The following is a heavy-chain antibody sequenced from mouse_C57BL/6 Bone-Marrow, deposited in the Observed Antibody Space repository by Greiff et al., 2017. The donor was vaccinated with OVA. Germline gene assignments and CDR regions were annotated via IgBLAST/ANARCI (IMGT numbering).Heavy chain of an antibody. J-gene: IGHJ4*01. CDR3: ARDKTITTVVARYYYAMDY. CDR2: ISYDGSN. D-gene: IGHD1-1*01. V-gene: IGHV3-6*01. Sequence: EVQLQQSGPGLVKPSQSLSLTCSVTGYSITSGYYWNWIRQFPGNKLEWMGYISYDGSNNYNPSLKNRISITRDTSKHQFFLKLNSVTTEDTATYYCARDKTITTVVARYYYAMDYWGQGTSVTVSS. CDR1: GYSITSGYY.